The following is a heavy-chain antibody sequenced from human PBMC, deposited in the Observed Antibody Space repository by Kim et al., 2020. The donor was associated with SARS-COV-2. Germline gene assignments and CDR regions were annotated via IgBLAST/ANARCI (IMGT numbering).Heavy chain of an antibody. D-gene: IGHD3-10*01. J-gene: IGHJ6*03. V-gene: IGHV1-69*13. CDR2: IIPIFGTA. CDR1: GGTFSSYA. CDR3: AGLWFRELFPGYYYMDV. Sequence: SVKVSCKASGGTFSSYAISWVRQAPGQGLEWMGGIIPIFGTANYAQKFQGRVTITADESTSTAYMELSSLRSEDTAVYYCAGLWFRELFPGYYYMDVWGKGTRVTVSS.